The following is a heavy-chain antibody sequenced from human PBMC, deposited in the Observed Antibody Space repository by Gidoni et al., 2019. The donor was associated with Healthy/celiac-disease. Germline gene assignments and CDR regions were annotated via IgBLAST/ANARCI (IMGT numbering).Heavy chain of an antibody. D-gene: IGHD5-12*01. J-gene: IGHJ4*02. Sequence: QVQLVESGGGVVQPGSSLRLSCAASGFTFSSYAMHWVRQAPGKGLEWVAVISYDGSNKYYADSVKGRVTISRDNSKNTLYLQMNSLRAEDTAVYYCARGSGYDWAVSWGQGTLVTVSS. CDR2: ISYDGSNK. CDR3: ARGSGYDWAVS. CDR1: GFTFSSYA. V-gene: IGHV3-30-3*01.